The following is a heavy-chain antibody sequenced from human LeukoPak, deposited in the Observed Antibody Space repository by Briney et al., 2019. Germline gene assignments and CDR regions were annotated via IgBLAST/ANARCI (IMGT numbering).Heavy chain of an antibody. J-gene: IGHJ4*02. CDR2: VKDDGSYI. CDR1: GFTVSSNY. CDR3: ARQSLAASGLDY. Sequence: GGSLRLSCAASGFTVSSNYMSWVRQAPGKGLDWVAVVKDDGSYISYAASVKGRFTISRDNSKNTVVLQMNSLSVDDTAIYYCARQSLAASGLDYWGQGMLVTVSS. D-gene: IGHD6-13*01. V-gene: IGHV3-30*03.